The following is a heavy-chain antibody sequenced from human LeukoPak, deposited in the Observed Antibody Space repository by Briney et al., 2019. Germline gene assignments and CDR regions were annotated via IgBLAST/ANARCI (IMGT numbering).Heavy chain of an antibody. CDR3: ARVVDGGSSWYSPMEY. Sequence: GGSLRLSCAASGFTFDDYAMHWVRQAPGKGLEWVSGISWNSGSIGYADSVKGRFTISRDNAKNSLYLQMSSLRAEDTAVYYCARVVDGGSSWYSPMEYWGQGTLVTVSS. J-gene: IGHJ4*02. CDR1: GFTFDDYA. V-gene: IGHV3-9*01. D-gene: IGHD6-13*01. CDR2: ISWNSGSI.